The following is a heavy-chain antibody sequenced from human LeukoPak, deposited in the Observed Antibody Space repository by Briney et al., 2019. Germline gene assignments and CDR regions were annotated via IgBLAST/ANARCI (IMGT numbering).Heavy chain of an antibody. J-gene: IGHJ5*02. CDR1: GGAINSRNYY. V-gene: IGHV4-39*02. CDR3: ARVVVAATGNWFDP. D-gene: IGHD2-15*01. Sequence: PSETLSLTCTVVGGAINSRNYYWGWIRPSPGKGLEGIGRVYYSGSVNNNPSLQSRVTISVDTSRTQFSLKLSSVTAADTAVYYCARVVVAATGNWFDPWGQGTLVTVSS. CDR2: VYYSGSV.